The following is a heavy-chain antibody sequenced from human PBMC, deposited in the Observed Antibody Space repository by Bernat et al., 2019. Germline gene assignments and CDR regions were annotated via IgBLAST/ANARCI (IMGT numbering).Heavy chain of an antibody. J-gene: IGHJ4*02. CDR2: IYYSWST. V-gene: IGHV4-31*03. CDR1: GGSISSGGYY. D-gene: IGHD7-27*01. CDR3: AREANWGYLLDY. Sequence: QVQLQESGPGLVKPSQTLSLTCTVSGGSISSGGYYWSWIRQHPGKGLEWIGYIYYSWSTYYNPSLKSRVTIPVDTSKNQFSLKLSSVTAAETAVYYCAREANWGYLLDYWGQGTLVTVSS.